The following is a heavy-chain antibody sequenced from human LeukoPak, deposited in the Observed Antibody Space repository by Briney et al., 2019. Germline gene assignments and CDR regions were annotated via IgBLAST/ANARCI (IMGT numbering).Heavy chain of an antibody. Sequence: ASVKVTCKASGYAFTSIDLNWVRQAPGQGLEWMGWMNPKTGYTGYAQKFQGRASMTWDNSIGTAYMELSSLRSEETAVYYCARGPPYSGNYGGGFWFDPWGQGTPVTVSS. J-gene: IGHJ5*02. V-gene: IGHV1-8*01. CDR3: ARGPPYSGNYGGGFWFDP. CDR1: GYAFTSID. CDR2: MNPKTGYT. D-gene: IGHD5-12*01.